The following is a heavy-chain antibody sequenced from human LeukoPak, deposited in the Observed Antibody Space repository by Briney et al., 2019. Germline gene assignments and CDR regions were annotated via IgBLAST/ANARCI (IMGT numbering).Heavy chain of an antibody. CDR1: GYPISSGYY. D-gene: IGHD6-19*01. CDR2: IYHSGST. Sequence: SETLSLTCTVSGYPISSGYYWGWIRQPPGKGLERIGSIYHSGSTYYNPSLKSRVTISVDTSKTQFSLKLSSVTAADTAVYYCARAVLLISSGWYFDYWGQGTLVTVSS. V-gene: IGHV4-38-2*02. J-gene: IGHJ4*02. CDR3: ARAVLLISSGWYFDY.